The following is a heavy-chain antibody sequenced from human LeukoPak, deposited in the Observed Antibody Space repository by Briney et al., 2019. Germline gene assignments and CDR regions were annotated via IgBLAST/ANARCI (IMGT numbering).Heavy chain of an antibody. CDR1: GFTFSSYG. J-gene: IGHJ6*02. D-gene: IGHD3-10*01. Sequence: AGGSLRLSCAASGFTFSSYGMHWVRQAPGKGLEWVSYIGSITDGITHYAESVKGRFTISRDNAKNSLYLQMNSLRAEDTAVYYCAIPPLSGTGSSRPLAGVDAWGQGTTVTVSS. V-gene: IGHV3-48*04. CDR3: AIPPLSGTGSSRPLAGVDA. CDR2: IGSITDGIT.